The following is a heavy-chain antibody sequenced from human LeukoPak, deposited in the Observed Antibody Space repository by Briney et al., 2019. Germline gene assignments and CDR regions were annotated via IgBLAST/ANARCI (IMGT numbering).Heavy chain of an antibody. Sequence: GGSLRLSCAASGFTSSNYWMHWVRQAPGKGLVWVSRIDSDGRSTHYADSVKGRFTISRDNAKSTLYLQMNSLGGEDSAVYYCARTIGSKNAFDLWGQGTMVTVSS. CDR1: GFTSSNYW. CDR3: ARTIGSKNAFDL. V-gene: IGHV3-74*01. D-gene: IGHD1-26*01. J-gene: IGHJ3*01. CDR2: IDSDGRST.